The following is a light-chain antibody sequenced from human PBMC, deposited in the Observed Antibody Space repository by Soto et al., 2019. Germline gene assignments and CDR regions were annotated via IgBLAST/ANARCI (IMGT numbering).Light chain of an antibody. J-gene: IGKJ1*01. CDR1: QDVGSY. CDR3: QQYNNWPWT. Sequence: EIVMTQSPATLSVSPGKRATLFCRASQDVGSYLAWYQQKPDQAPRLLIYGASSRATDIPVRFSGSGSGTEFTLTITSLQSEDFAVYYCQQYNNWPWTFGQGTKVEIK. CDR2: GAS. V-gene: IGKV3-15*01.